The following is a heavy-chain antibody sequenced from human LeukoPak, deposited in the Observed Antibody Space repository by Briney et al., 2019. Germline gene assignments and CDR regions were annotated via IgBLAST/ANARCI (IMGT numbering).Heavy chain of an antibody. Sequence: GGSLRLSCTPSGFILRDYAMSWVRQAPGNGLQWVSTINDDGGRTFFADSLQGQFTISRDNSKNTLYLEMNRLRAEDTAVYYCAKNPYGSGSSSFYFDHWGQGTLVTVSS. CDR2: INDDGGRT. CDR3: AKNPYGSGSSSFYFDH. V-gene: IGHV3-23*01. CDR1: GFILRDYA. J-gene: IGHJ4*02. D-gene: IGHD3-10*01.